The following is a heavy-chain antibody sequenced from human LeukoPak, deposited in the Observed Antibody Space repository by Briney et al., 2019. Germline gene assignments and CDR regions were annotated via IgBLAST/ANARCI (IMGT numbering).Heavy chain of an antibody. V-gene: IGHV3-23*01. CDR3: AKMKGHPLPKSYMDV. J-gene: IGHJ6*01. Sequence: GGSLRLSCAASGFTFCGFAMSWVRRTPGEGLEWVSGISGSGDNTLYAASVKGRFTISRDDSKNTLYLEMNSLRAEDTAIYYCAKMKGHPLPKSYMDVGGQGTTVTVSS. CDR1: GFTFCGFA. CDR2: ISGSGDNT.